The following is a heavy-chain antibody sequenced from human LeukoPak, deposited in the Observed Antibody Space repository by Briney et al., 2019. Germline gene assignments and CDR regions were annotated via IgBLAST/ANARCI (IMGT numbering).Heavy chain of an antibody. CDR2: IYTSGST. CDR1: GVSFDDYY. D-gene: IGHD1-26*01. Sequence: PSETLSLTCAVSGVSFDDYYWGWIRQPTGKGLEWIGRIYTSGSTNYNPSLKSRVTMSVDTSKNQFSLKLSSVTAADTAVYYCARSGSYPNWFDPWGQGTLVTVSS. J-gene: IGHJ5*02. V-gene: IGHV4-4*07. CDR3: ARSGSYPNWFDP.